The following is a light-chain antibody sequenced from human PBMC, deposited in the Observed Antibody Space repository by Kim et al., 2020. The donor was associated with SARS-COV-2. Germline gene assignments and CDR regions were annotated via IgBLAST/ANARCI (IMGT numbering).Light chain of an antibody. J-gene: IGLJ2*01. CDR1: SLRNYY. CDR2: GKN. Sequence: AMGQTVRITCQGNSLRNYYASCYQQNPRQAPVLVIYGKNNRPSGIPDRFSGSSSGNTASLTITGDQAEDEADYYCNSRDSSGSVVFGGGTQLTVL. CDR3: NSRDSSGSVV. V-gene: IGLV3-19*01.